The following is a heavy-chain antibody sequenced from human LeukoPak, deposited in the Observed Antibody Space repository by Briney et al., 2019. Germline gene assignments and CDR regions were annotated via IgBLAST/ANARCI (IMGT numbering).Heavy chain of an antibody. CDR1: GDSVSSNSVA. D-gene: IGHD1/OR15-1a*01. CDR3: AREREHSFDY. J-gene: IGHJ4*02. Sequence: SQTLSLTCAVPGDSVSSNSVAWNWIRQTPSRGLEWLGRTYYRSKWYIEYAESVRGRITINTDTSKNQFSLQLNSVSPEDTAVYYCAREREHSFDYWGQGTLVTVSS. V-gene: IGHV6-1*01. CDR2: TYYRSKWYI.